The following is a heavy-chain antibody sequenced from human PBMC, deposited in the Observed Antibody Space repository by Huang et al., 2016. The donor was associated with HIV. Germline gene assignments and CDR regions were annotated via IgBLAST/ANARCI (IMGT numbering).Heavy chain of an antibody. CDR1: GFTFSSSW. Sequence: EVQLVESGGGLVQPGGSLRLSCAASGFTFSSSWVHWVRKAPGKGLVWVSRINNDGSITTYADSVKGRITISGDNARNTMYLQMTTLSAGDTAVYYCARHRSSGGVEEAFDIWGPGTLVTVAS. V-gene: IGHV3-74*03. CDR2: INNDGSIT. CDR3: ARHRSSGGVEEAFDI. D-gene: IGHD2-8*02. J-gene: IGHJ3*02.